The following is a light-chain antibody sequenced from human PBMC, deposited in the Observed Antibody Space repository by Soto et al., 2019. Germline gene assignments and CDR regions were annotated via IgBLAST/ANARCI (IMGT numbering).Light chain of an antibody. CDR1: QSIRSD. CDR2: AAS. V-gene: IGKV3-15*01. J-gene: IGKJ4*01. CDR3: QQYNDWPPIT. Sequence: EIVMTQSPATLSVSPGERATLSCRASQSIRSDLAWYQQIPGQAPRLLIYAASTRVTGIPARFSGSGSGTEFTLTISSLQSEDFAVYYCQQYNDWPPITFGGGTKVEIK.